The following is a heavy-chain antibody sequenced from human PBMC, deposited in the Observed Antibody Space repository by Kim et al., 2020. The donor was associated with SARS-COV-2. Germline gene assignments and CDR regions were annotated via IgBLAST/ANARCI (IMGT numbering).Heavy chain of an antibody. CDR1: GFTFSSYA. D-gene: IGHD1-26*01. V-gene: IGHV3-30-3*01. J-gene: IGHJ6*02. Sequence: GGSLRLSCAASGFTFSSYAMHWVRQAPGKGLEWVAVISYDGSNKYYADSVKGRFTISRDNSKNTLYLQMNSLRAEDTAVYYCARAGRGSYYYGMDVWGQGTTVTVSS. CDR2: ISYDGSNK. CDR3: ARAGRGSYYYGMDV.